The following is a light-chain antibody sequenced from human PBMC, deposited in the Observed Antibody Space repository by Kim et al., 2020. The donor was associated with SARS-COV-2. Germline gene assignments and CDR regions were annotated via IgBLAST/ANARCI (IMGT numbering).Light chain of an antibody. CDR1: QSISSY. CDR3: QQSYSTPRSS. J-gene: IGKJ2*03. V-gene: IGKV1-39*01. Sequence: VSVGDRVTITCRASQSISSYLNWYQQKPGKAPKLLIYAASSLQSGVPSRFSGSGSGTDFTLTISSLQPEDFATYYCQQSYSTPRSSFGQGTKLEIK. CDR2: AAS.